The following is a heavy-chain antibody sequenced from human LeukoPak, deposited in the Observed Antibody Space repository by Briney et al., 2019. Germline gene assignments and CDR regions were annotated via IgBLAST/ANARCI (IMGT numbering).Heavy chain of an antibody. D-gene: IGHD3-22*01. CDR3: AKDSSAYYYLSNYFDY. CDR2: ISDSGGST. CDR1: GFTFSNYG. V-gene: IGHV3-23*01. J-gene: IGHJ4*02. Sequence: GGSLRLSCAASGFTFSNYGMSWVRQAPGKGLEWVSGISDSGGSTYYADSVKGRFTISRDNSRNTLYLQMNSLRAEDTAVYYCAKDSSAYYYLSNYFDYWGQGTLVTVSS.